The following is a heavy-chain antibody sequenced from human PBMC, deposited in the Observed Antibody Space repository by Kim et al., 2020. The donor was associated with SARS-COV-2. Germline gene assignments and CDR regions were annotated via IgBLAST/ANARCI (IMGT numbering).Heavy chain of an antibody. CDR2: INHSGST. D-gene: IGHD3-10*01. J-gene: IGHJ6*02. Sequence: SETLSLTCAVYGGSFSGYYWSWIRQPPGKGLEWIGEINHSGSTNYNPSLKSRVTISVDTSKNQFSLKLSSVTAADTAVYYCARVSRSGSYIYYYYYGMDVWGQGTTVTVSS. CDR1: GGSFSGYY. V-gene: IGHV4-34*01. CDR3: ARVSRSGSYIYYYYYGMDV.